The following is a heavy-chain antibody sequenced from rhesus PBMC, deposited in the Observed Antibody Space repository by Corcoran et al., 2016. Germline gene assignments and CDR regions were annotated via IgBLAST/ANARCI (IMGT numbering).Heavy chain of an antibody. CDR3: AGDGYSGSWSYY. Sequence: QVQLQESGPGLVQPSETLSGTCAVSGGSISNRHWTWVRQAPGKGLGWIGYIHGSGSNTKYNPSLNSRVTLSVDTSKNQISLKLSSVTAADTAVYFCAGDGYSGSWSYYWGQGVLVTVSS. CDR2: IHGSGSNT. J-gene: IGHJ4*01. CDR1: GGSISNRH. D-gene: IGHD6-25*01. V-gene: IGHV4-169*02.